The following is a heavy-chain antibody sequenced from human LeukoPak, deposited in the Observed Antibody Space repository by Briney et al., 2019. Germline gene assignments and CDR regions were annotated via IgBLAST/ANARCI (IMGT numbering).Heavy chain of an antibody. CDR3: ARVSDRGGQYSSSWYNWFDP. CDR2: MNPNSGNT. Sequence: GASVKVSCKASGYTFTSYDINWVRQATGQGLEWMGWMNPNSGNTGYAQKLQGRVTMTTDTSTSTAYMELRSLRSDDTAVYYCARVSDRGGQYSSSWYNWFDPWGQGTLVTVSS. V-gene: IGHV1-8*02. CDR1: GYTFTSYD. D-gene: IGHD6-13*01. J-gene: IGHJ5*02.